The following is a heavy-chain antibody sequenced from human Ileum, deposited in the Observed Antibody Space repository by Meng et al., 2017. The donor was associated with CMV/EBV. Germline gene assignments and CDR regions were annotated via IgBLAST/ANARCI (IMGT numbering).Heavy chain of an antibody. V-gene: IGHV3-30-3*01. CDR3: ARDPTPEVRGNIRNWFDP. Sequence: GGSLRLSCAASGFTFSRYWMSWVRQAPGKGLEWVTLISRDGAMKFYADSVKGRFTISRDNSKNTVYLQMDSLRPEDTAVYYCARDPTPEVRGNIRNWFDPWGQGTLVTVSS. CDR2: ISRDGAMK. D-gene: IGHD3-10*01. J-gene: IGHJ5*02. CDR1: GFTFSRYW.